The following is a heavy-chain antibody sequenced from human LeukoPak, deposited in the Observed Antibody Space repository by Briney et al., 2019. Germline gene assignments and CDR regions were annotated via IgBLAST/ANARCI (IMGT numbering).Heavy chain of an antibody. CDR3: AKSGDSTGFWDFDY. V-gene: IGHV3-30*18. CDR2: ISYDGSNK. D-gene: IGHD3-22*01. CDR1: GFTFSSYG. J-gene: IGHJ4*02. Sequence: PGRSLRLSCAASGFTFSSYGIHWFRQAPGKGLEWVAVISYDGSNKYYADSVKGRFTISRDNSKNTLYLQMNSLRAEDTAVYYCAKSGDSTGFWDFDYWGQGTLVTVSS.